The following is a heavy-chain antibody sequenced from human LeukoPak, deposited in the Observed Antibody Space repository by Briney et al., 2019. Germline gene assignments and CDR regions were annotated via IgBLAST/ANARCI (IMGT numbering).Heavy chain of an antibody. CDR2: ISYDGSNK. Sequence: GGSLRLSCAASGFTFSSYAMHWVRQAPGKGLEWVAVISYDGSNKYYADSVRGRFTISRDNSKNTLYVQMHSLRSEDTAVYYCASRSDTVTSLDYWGQGTLVTVSS. CDR1: GFTFSSYA. V-gene: IGHV3-30*04. CDR3: ASRSDTVTSLDY. D-gene: IGHD4-17*01. J-gene: IGHJ4*02.